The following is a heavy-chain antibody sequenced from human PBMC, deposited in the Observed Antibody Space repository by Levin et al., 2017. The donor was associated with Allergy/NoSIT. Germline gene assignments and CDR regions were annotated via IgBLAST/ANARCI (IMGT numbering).Heavy chain of an antibody. D-gene: IGHD4-23*01. CDR3: ARDLLTAVVSSRGLDV. J-gene: IGHJ6*02. CDR2: ISQDGSEK. Sequence: LSLTCVASGFTFSAYGLYWVRQAPGKGLEWVAVISQDGSEKHYGDSVKGQFTISRDNSKNRVYLQMDRLRPEDTAIYYCARDLLTAVVSSRGLDVWGQGTTVTVSS. CDR1: GFTFSAYG. V-gene: IGHV3-30*04.